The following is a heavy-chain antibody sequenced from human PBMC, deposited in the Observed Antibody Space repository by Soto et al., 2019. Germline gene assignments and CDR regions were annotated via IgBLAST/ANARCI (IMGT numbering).Heavy chain of an antibody. V-gene: IGHV4-30-2*01. Sequence: PSETLSLTCAVSGGSISSGGYSWSWIRQPPGKGLEWIGYIYHSGSTYYNPSLKSRVTISVDRSKNQFSLKLSSVTAADTAVYYCARRVTGGGERFDPWGQGTQVTVSS. CDR2: IYHSGST. CDR1: GGSISSGGYS. D-gene: IGHD7-27*01. CDR3: ARRVTGGGERFDP. J-gene: IGHJ5*02.